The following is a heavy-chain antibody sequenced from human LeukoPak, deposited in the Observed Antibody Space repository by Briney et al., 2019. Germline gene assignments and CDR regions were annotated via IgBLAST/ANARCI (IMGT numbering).Heavy chain of an antibody. Sequence: SVKVSCKASGGTFSSYAISWVRQAPGQGLEWMGGIDPYSDNTNYAQTFQGRVTVTRDTSTSTVYVDLNSLRSEDTAVYYCAREKVGGLFDYWGQGTLVTVSS. CDR1: GGTFSSYA. CDR2: IDPYSDNT. CDR3: AREKVGGLFDY. J-gene: IGHJ4*02. V-gene: IGHV1-69*05. D-gene: IGHD1-26*01.